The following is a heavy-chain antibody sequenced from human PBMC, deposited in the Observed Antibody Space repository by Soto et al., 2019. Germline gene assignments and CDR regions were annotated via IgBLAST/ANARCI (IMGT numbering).Heavy chain of an antibody. CDR2: IYPGDSDT. J-gene: IGHJ4*02. D-gene: IGHD6-13*01. CDR3: ASLGRIAAAGFDY. Sequence: PGESLKISCKGSGYSFTSYCIGWVRQMPGKGLEWMGIIYPGDSDTRYSPSFQGQVTISADKSISTAYLQWSSLKASDTAMYYCASLGRIAAAGFDYWGQGTLVTVSS. V-gene: IGHV5-51*01. CDR1: GYSFTSYC.